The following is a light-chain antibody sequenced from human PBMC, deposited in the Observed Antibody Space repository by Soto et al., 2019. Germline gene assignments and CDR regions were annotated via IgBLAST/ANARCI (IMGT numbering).Light chain of an antibody. J-gene: IGKJ1*01. V-gene: IGKV3-15*01. CDR3: QQYNNWWT. CDR2: GAS. CDR1: QSVSSN. Sequence: EIVLTQSPGTLSLSPGERATFPCRASQSVSSNYVAWFHQKPGQAPRLLIYGASTRATGIPARFSGSGSGTEFTLTISSLQSEDFAVYYCQQYNNWWTFGQGTKVDIK.